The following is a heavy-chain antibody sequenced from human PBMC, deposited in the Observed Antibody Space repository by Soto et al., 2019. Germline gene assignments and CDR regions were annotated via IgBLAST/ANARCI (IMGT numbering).Heavy chain of an antibody. V-gene: IGHV3-30*18. J-gene: IGHJ4*02. CDR2: ISYDGSNK. CDR3: AKDLVGYYDSSGYLGSIDY. Sequence: GGSLRHSCAAAGFNFSSYGRHWVRPAPGKGLEWVAVISYDGSNKYYADSVKGRFTISRDNSKNTLYLQMNSLRAEDTAVYYCAKDLVGYYDSSGYLGSIDYWGQGTLVTVSS. CDR1: GFNFSSYG. D-gene: IGHD3-22*01.